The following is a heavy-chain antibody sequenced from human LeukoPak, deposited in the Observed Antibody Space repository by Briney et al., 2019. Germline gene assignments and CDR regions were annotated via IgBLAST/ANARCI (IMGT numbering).Heavy chain of an antibody. Sequence: SQTLSLTCTVSGGSISSGSYYWSWIRQPAGKVLEWIGRIYTSGSTNYNPSLKSRVTISVDTSKNQFSLKLSSVTAADTAVYYCARDWADCSGGSCYHNWFDPWGQGTLVTVSS. D-gene: IGHD2-15*01. CDR2: IYTSGST. CDR3: ARDWADCSGGSCYHNWFDP. CDR1: GGSISSGSYY. J-gene: IGHJ5*02. V-gene: IGHV4-61*02.